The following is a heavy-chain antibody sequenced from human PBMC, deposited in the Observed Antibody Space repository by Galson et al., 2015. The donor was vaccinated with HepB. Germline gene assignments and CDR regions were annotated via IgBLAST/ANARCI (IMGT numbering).Heavy chain of an antibody. CDR3: ARWPCGDDYCSTTRRSYYYGLDV. J-gene: IGHJ6*02. CDR1: GFTFTDYH. D-gene: IGHD2-2*01. Sequence: SVKVSCKASGFTFTDYHIHWVRQAPGQGLEWMGWSSPNRDGTNYAQKFQGRVTMTRDSSTRTVYMELSRLSSDDTAVYYWARWPCGDDYCSTTRRSYYYGLDVWGRGTTVTVSS. V-gene: IGHV1-2*02. CDR2: SSPNRDGT.